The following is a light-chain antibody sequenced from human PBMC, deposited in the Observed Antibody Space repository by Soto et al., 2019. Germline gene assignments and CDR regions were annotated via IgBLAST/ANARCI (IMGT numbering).Light chain of an antibody. CDR1: QSVSSN. CDR3: QQYGDSPIT. V-gene: IGKV3-20*01. Sequence: EIVMTQSPATLSVSPWERATLSCRASQSVSSNLAWYQHKPGQPPRLLIYGASSRATGIPDRFSGSGSGTDFTLTITGLEPEDFALYYCQQYGDSPITFGQGTRLEIK. CDR2: GAS. J-gene: IGKJ5*01.